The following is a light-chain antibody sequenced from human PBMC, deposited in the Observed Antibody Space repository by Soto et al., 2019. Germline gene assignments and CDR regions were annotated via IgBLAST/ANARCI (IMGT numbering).Light chain of an antibody. Sequence: QSVLTQPASVSGSPGQSITISCTGTSIDVGGYNFVSWYQHHPGKAPKLMIYEVSDRPSGVSNRFSGSKSDNTASLTISGLQAEDEADYYCSSYTSSSTYVFGTGTKLTVL. J-gene: IGLJ1*01. V-gene: IGLV2-14*01. CDR2: EVS. CDR1: SIDVGGYNF. CDR3: SSYTSSSTYV.